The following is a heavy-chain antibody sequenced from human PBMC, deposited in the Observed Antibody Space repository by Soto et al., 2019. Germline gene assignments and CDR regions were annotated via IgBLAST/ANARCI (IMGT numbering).Heavy chain of an antibody. CDR2: ISFDGSNQ. CDR1: GFTFSSYN. J-gene: IGHJ6*02. D-gene: IGHD2-21*02. CDR3: AREVGTFYYHYGMDV. Sequence: GGSLRLSCAASGFTFSSYNMEWVRQAPGKGLEWVTVISFDGSNQYYADSVKGRFTISRDNSKNTVFLQMNSLRDEDTAVYYCAREVGTFYYHYGMDVWGQGTTVTVS. V-gene: IGHV3-30-3*01.